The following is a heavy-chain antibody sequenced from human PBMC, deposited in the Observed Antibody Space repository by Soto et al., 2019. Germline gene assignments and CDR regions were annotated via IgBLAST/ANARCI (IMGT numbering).Heavy chain of an antibody. CDR1: GFSLTTSGVG. D-gene: IGHD3-10*01. CDR3: AHHPYYGLGSYSFDY. Sequence: QITLKESGPTLVRPTQTLTLTCTFSGFSLTTSGVGVGWIRQPPGKALEWLAVIYWDDDKRYSSSLKSRLTITKDTSKNPVVLTMPNMDPVDTATYYCAHHPYYGLGSYSFDYWGQGTLVTVSS. V-gene: IGHV2-5*02. J-gene: IGHJ4*02. CDR2: IYWDDDK.